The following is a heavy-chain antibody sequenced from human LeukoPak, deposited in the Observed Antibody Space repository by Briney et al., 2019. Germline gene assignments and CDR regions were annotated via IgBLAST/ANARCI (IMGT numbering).Heavy chain of an antibody. V-gene: IGHV3-49*04. CDR2: IRSKAYGGTT. D-gene: IGHD3-3*01. J-gene: IGHJ4*02. Sequence: GGSLRLSCTASGFTFGDYAMSWVRQAPGKGLGWVGFIRSKAYGGTTEYAASVKGRFTISRVDSKSIAYLQMNSLKTEDTAVYYCTRFLEWLCALDYWGQGTLVTVSS. CDR3: TRFLEWLCALDY. CDR1: GFTFGDYA.